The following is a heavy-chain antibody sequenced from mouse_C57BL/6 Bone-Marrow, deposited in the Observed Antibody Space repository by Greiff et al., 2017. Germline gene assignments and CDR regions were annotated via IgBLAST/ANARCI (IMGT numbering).Heavy chain of an antibody. V-gene: IGHV1-26*01. D-gene: IGHD4-1*01. J-gene: IGHJ2*01. Sequence: VQLKQSGPELVKPGASVKISCKASGYTFTDYYMNWVKQSHGKSLEWIGDINPNNGGTSYNQKFKGKATLTVDKSSSTAYMELRSLTSEDSAVYYCAKTGTHYFDYWGQGTTLTVSS. CDR2: INPNNGGT. CDR1: GYTFTDYY. CDR3: AKTGTHYFDY.